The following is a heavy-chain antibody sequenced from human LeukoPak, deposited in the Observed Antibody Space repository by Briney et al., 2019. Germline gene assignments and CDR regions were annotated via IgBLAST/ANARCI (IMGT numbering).Heavy chain of an antibody. J-gene: IGHJ4*02. CDR3: ARGYCSSTSCYSSSFSLYYFDY. V-gene: IGHV3-21*01. CDR2: IISSSNYI. Sequence: GGSLTLSCAAPGFTFSSYDMNWVRQAPGKGLEWVSSIISSSNYIYYADSVKGRFTISRDNAKNSLYLQMNSLRAEDTAVYYCARGYCSSTSCYSSSFSLYYFDYWGQGTLVTVSS. CDR1: GFTFSSYD. D-gene: IGHD2-2*01.